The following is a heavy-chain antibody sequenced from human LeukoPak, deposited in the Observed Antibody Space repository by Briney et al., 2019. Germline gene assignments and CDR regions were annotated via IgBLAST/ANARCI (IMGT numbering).Heavy chain of an antibody. V-gene: IGHV3-15*01. D-gene: IGHD3-22*01. CDR1: GFTFSSYW. CDR2: IKSKTDGGTT. CDR3: TTRITMIVVAEN. J-gene: IGHJ4*02. Sequence: GGSLRLSRAASGFTFSSYWMHWVRQAPGKGLEWVGRIKSKTDGGTTDYAAPVKGRFTISRDDSKNTLYLQMNSLKTEDTAVYYCTTRITMIVVAENWGQGTLVTVSS.